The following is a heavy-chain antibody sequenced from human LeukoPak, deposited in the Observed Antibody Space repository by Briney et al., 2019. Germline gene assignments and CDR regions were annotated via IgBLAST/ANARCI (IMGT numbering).Heavy chain of an antibody. Sequence: ASVKVSCKASGYTFTSYGFSWVRQAPGQGLEWMGWISAYNGNTRYAQNLQGRVTMTTDSSSSTTYMELRNLRSDDTAVYFCARDTLGDGYNRGDYWGQGTLVTVSS. D-gene: IGHD5-24*01. CDR2: ISAYNGNT. CDR3: ARDTLGDGYNRGDY. J-gene: IGHJ4*02. CDR1: GYTFTSYG. V-gene: IGHV1-18*01.